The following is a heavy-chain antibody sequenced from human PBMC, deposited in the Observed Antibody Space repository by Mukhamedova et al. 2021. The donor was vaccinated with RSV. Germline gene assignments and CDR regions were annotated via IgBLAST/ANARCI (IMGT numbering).Heavy chain of an antibody. V-gene: IGHV4-61*02. CDR3: AKDYAGWSYFDY. D-gene: IGHD6-19*01. Sequence: IRQPAGKGLEWIGRIYTSGSTNYNPSLKSRVTISVDTSKNQFSLKLSSVTAADTAVYYCAKDYAGWSYFDYWGQGTLGTVPS. CDR2: IYTSGST. J-gene: IGHJ4*02.